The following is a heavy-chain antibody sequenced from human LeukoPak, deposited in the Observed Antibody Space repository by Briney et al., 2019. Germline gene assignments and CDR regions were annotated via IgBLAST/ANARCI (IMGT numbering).Heavy chain of an antibody. CDR1: GGSISSSSYY. J-gene: IGHJ5*02. CDR2: IYYSGST. CDR3: ARDYGSIRAHNWFDP. Sequence: SETLSLTCTVSGGSISSSSYYWGWIRQPPGKGLEWIGSIYYSGSTYYNPSLKSRVTISVDTSKNQFSLKLSSVTAADTAVYYCARDYGSIRAHNWFDPWGQGTLVTVSS. D-gene: IGHD3-10*01. V-gene: IGHV4-39*07.